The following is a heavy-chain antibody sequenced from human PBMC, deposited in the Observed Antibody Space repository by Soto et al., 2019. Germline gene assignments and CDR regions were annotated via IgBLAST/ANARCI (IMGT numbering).Heavy chain of an antibody. D-gene: IGHD5-18*01. CDR1: GFTFSNAW. CDR3: TTDRGGRWIQLWFGWFDP. V-gene: IGHV3-15*01. Sequence: PAGSLRPCCAASGFTFSNAWMSWVSQAPRKGLGWVGRIKSKTDGGTTDYAAPVKGRFTISRDDSTNTLYLQMGSVKTEDTAVYYCTTDRGGRWIQLWFGWFDPWGQGTLVTVSS. J-gene: IGHJ5*02. CDR2: IKSKTDGGTT.